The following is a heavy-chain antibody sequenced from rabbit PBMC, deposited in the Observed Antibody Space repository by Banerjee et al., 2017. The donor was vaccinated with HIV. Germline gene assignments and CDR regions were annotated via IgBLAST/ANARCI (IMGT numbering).Heavy chain of an antibody. D-gene: IGHD1-1*01. CDR3: ARERYASSSGYYMFRLDL. J-gene: IGHJ3*01. CDR2: IYTGDGNT. Sequence: QEQLVESGGGLVKPGGTLTLTCTVSGFSLSSSYDMCWVRQAPGKGLEWIACIYTGDGNTYYASWAKGRFTISKTSSTTVTLQMTSLTAADTATYFCARERYASSSGYYMFRLDLWGPGTLVTVS. CDR1: GFSLSSSYD. V-gene: IGHV1S45*01.